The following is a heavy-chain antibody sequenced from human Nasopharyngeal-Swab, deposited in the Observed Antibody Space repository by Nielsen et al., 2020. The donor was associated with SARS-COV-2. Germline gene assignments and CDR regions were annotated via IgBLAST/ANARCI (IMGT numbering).Heavy chain of an antibody. J-gene: IGHJ6*02. CDR1: GYTFTSYH. CDR3: ARDLTKSIAVPGNYYYGMDV. V-gene: IGHV1-46*01. D-gene: IGHD6-19*01. Sequence: ASPKLSCNALGYTFTSYHMHWVRQSPGHGLEWLGIINPSGGSTSYAQKLQGRVTMTRDTSTSTVYMELSSLRSEDTALYYCARDLTKSIAVPGNYYYGMDVWGQGTTVTVCS. CDR2: INPSGGST.